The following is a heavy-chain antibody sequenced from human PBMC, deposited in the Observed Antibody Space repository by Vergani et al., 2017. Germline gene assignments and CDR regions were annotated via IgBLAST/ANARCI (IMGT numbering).Heavy chain of an antibody. J-gene: IGHJ2*01. CDR2: IWYDGSNK. D-gene: IGHD2-2*01. CDR1: GFIFSNYG. V-gene: IGHV3-33*01. CDR3: ASDIVVVPAANWYFDL. Sequence: QVQLVESGGGVVQPGRSLRLSCAASGFIFSNYGMHWVRQAPGKGLEWVAVIWYDGSNKYYPDSVKGRFTISRDNSKNTLYLQINSLRAEDTAVYYCASDIVVVPAANWYFDLWGRGTLVTVSS.